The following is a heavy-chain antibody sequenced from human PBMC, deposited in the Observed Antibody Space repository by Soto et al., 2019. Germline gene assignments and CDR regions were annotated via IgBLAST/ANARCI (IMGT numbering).Heavy chain of an antibody. CDR1: GSTSSSYA. Sequence: EVQLLESGGGLVQPGGSLRLSCAASGSTSSSYAMSWIRQAPGKGLEWVSTISGSGHSTYYADSVKGRFTISRDNSKNTLYLQMNSLRAEDTAVYYCAKDLSVGAADYYFDSWGQGTLVTVSS. D-gene: IGHD1-26*01. CDR3: AKDLSVGAADYYFDS. J-gene: IGHJ4*02. V-gene: IGHV3-23*01. CDR2: ISGSGHST.